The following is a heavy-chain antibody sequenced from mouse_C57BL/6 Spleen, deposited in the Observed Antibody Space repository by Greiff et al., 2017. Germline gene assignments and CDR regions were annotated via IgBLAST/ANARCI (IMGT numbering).Heavy chain of an antibody. V-gene: IGHV1-9*01. CDR3: ARSDYDYDEAWFAD. CDR2: ILPGSGST. CDR1: GYTFTGYW. J-gene: IGHJ3*01. Sequence: QVQLHQSGAELMKPGASVKLSCKATGYTFTGYWIEWVKQRPGHGLEWIGEILPGSGSTNYNAKFQGKAPFTADTSSNTAYMQLSSLTTEDYAIYDCARSDYDYDEAWFADWGQGTLVTVSA. D-gene: IGHD2-4*01.